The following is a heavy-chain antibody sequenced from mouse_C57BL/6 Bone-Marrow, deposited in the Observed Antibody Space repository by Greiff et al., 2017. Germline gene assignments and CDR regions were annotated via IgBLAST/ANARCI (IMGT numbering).Heavy chain of an antibody. J-gene: IGHJ4*01. CDR2: ISDGGSYT. D-gene: IGHD1-1*01. CDR3: ARDLTTVVVYYAMDY. Sequence: EVQGVESGGGLVKPGGSLKLSCAASGFTFSSYAMSWVRQTPEKRLEWVATISDGGSYTYYPDNVKGRFTISRDNAKNNLYLQMSHLKSEDTAMYYCARDLTTVVVYYAMDYWGQGTSVTVSS. CDR1: GFTFSSYA. V-gene: IGHV5-4*01.